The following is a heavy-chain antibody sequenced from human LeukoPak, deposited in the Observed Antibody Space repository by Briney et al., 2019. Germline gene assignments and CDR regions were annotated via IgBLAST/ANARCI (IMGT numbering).Heavy chain of an antibody. CDR1: GYTFTRYY. V-gene: IGHV1-8*01. Sequence: ASVTVSCKASGYTFTRYYINWVRQATGQGLEWMGWMNPNSGTTSYAQKLQGRVTMTRNTLMGTAYRELSSLRSEDTAVYYCARGPTGYGDYYFDYWGQGTLVTVSS. D-gene: IGHD4-17*01. CDR2: MNPNSGTT. J-gene: IGHJ4*02. CDR3: ARGPTGYGDYYFDY.